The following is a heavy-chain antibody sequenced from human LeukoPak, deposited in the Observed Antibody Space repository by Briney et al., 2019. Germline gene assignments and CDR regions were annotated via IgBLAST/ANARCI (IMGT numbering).Heavy chain of an antibody. CDR2: ISSSGSTI. CDR3: ATAPELLWFGELFNY. CDR1: GFTFSDYY. V-gene: IGHV3-11*01. J-gene: IGHJ4*02. D-gene: IGHD3-10*01. Sequence: GGSLRLSCAASGFTFSDYYMSWIRQAPGKGLEWVSCISSSGSTIYYADSVKGRFTISRDNAKNSLYLQMNSLRAEDTAVYYCATAPELLWFGELFNYWGQGTLVTVSS.